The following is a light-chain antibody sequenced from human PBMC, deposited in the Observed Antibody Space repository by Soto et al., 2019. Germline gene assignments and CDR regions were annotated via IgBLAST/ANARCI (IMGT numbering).Light chain of an antibody. J-gene: IGLJ1*01. CDR2: SDN. CDR3: AAWDDSLNGYV. Sequence: QSVMTQPPSVSAAPGQRVTISCSGSSSNIGGNSVSWYQQLPGTAPKLLIYSDNQRPSGVPDRFSGSKSGTSASLAISGLQSEDESDYYCAAWDDSLNGYVFGTGTKLTVL. V-gene: IGLV1-44*01. CDR1: SSNIGGNS.